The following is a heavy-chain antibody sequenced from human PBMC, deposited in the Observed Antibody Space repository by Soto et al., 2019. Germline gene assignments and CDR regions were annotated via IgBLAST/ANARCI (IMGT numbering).Heavy chain of an antibody. CDR1: GGSISSSSYY. Sequence: SETLSLTCTVSGGSISSSSYYWGWIRQPPGKGLEWIGSIYYSGSTYYNPSLKSRVTISVDTSKNHFSLKLSSVTAADTAVYYCARRSLNCSSTSCYSYYYYYMDVWGKGTTVTVSS. D-gene: IGHD2-2*02. V-gene: IGHV4-39*01. CDR2: IYYSGST. J-gene: IGHJ6*03. CDR3: ARRSLNCSSTSCYSYYYYYMDV.